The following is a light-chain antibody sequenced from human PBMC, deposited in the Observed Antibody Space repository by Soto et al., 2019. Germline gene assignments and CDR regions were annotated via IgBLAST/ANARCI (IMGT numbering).Light chain of an antibody. CDR2: AAS. J-gene: IGKJ3*01. V-gene: IGKV1-39*01. CDR3: QQSYTTLFT. Sequence: DIQMTQSPSSLSASVIDIVTITGRRSQSIDNYLNWYQQKPGKAPKLLMFAASTLQSGVPPRFSGSGSETDFTLTISSLQPEDLATYYCQQSYTTLFTFGPGTKVDIK. CDR1: QSIDNY.